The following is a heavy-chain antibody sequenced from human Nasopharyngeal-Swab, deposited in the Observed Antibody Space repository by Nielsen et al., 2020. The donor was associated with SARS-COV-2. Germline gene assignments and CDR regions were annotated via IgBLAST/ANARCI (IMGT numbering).Heavy chain of an antibody. Sequence: ASLKDSCNASGYTFTGYYIHWVPQAPAQGLEWMGWINPNSGGTNYAQKSQGWVTMTRDTSISPAYMELSRLRSDNTAVYYCARGASIYYYYYGMEVWGQGTTVTVSS. CDR2: INPNSGGT. CDR3: ARGASIYYYYYGMEV. J-gene: IGHJ6*02. V-gene: IGHV1-2*04. CDR1: GYTFTGYY. D-gene: IGHD3-16*01.